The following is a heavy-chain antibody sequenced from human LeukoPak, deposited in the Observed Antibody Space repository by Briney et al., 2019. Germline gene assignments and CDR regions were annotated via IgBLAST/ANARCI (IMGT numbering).Heavy chain of an antibody. V-gene: IGHV3-7*03. CDR1: GFTFSSYW. CDR3: AKDPNGDYVGAFDS. J-gene: IGHJ3*02. D-gene: IGHD4-17*01. CDR2: IKQDGSEK. Sequence: PGVSLRLSCAASGFTFSSYWMSWVRQAPGKGLEWVANIKQDGSEKYYVDSVKGRFTISRDNSRELLYLQMNSLRVEDTAVYYCAKDPNGDYVGAFDSWGQGTMVTVSS.